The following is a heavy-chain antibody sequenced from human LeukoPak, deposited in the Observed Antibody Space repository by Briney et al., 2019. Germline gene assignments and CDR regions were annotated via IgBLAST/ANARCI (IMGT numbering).Heavy chain of an antibody. CDR1: GFTFSSYW. J-gene: IGHJ4*02. CDR3: ARGLHCRYTAMDYYSCC. CDR2: IKQDGSEK. V-gene: IGHV3-7*03. D-gene: IGHD5-18*01. Sequence: GGSLRLSCAASGFTFSSYWMSWVRQAPGKGLEWVANIKQDGSEKYYVDSVKGRFTISRDNAKNSLYLQMNSLRAEDTAVYYCARGLHCRYTAMDYYSCCWGPGALVTVAS.